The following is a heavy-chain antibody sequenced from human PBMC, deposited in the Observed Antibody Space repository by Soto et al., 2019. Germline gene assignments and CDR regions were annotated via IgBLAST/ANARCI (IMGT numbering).Heavy chain of an antibody. D-gene: IGHD6-13*01. Sequence: GASVKVSCKASGGTFSSYAISWVRQAPGQGLGWMGGIIPIFGTANYAQKFQGRVTITADESTSTAYMELSSLRSEDTAVYYCARGRTPGRGYSSSWWGPSGGAFDIWGQGTMVTVSS. J-gene: IGHJ3*02. V-gene: IGHV1-69*13. CDR1: GGTFSSYA. CDR2: IIPIFGTA. CDR3: ARGRTPGRGYSSSWWGPSGGAFDI.